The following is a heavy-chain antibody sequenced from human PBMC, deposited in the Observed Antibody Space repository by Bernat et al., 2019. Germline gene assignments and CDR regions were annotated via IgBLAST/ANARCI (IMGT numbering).Heavy chain of an antibody. J-gene: IGHJ4*02. V-gene: IGHV3-30-3*01. CDR2: ISYDGSNK. CDR3: ARDSVPYSSGWYLFDY. Sequence: QVQLVESGGGVVQPGRSLRPSCAASGFTFSSYAMHWVRQAPGKGLEWVAVISYDGSNKYYADSVKGRFTISRDNSKNTLYLQMNSLRAEDTAVYYCARDSVPYSSGWYLFDYWGQGTLVTVSS. CDR1: GFTFSSYA. D-gene: IGHD6-19*01.